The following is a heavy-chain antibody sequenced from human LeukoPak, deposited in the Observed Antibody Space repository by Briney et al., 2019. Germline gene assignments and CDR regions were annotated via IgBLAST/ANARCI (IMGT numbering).Heavy chain of an antibody. V-gene: IGHV3-7*01. CDR3: AKGPQWELLGTYDAFDI. Sequence: GGSLRVSCAGSGFSFSGYLLSWIRQAPGKGLEWVATISKDETTKWYDDSVRGRFTISRDNAKNSLYLEMTSLRAEDTAVYYCAKGPQWELLGTYDAFDIWGQGTMVTVSS. J-gene: IGHJ3*02. D-gene: IGHD1-26*01. CDR2: ISKDETTK. CDR1: GFSFSGYL.